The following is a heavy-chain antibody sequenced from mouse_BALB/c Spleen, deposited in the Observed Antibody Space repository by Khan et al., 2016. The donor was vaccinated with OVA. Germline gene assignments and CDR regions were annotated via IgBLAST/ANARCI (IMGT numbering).Heavy chain of an antibody. CDR3: APVGTYCVSFVY. Sequence: VQLKESGPEVIKPGASVKLSCKASGYTFTSYVMHWVKQKPGQGLEWIGYIYPFNDATHYNEKFNGKVTLTSDKSSSTAYMELSSLTSEDSAVYYCAPVGTYCVSFVYWGQGTLVTVSA. V-gene: IGHV1S136*01. CDR1: GYTFTSYV. J-gene: IGHJ3*01. D-gene: IGHD1-1*01. CDR2: IYPFNDAT.